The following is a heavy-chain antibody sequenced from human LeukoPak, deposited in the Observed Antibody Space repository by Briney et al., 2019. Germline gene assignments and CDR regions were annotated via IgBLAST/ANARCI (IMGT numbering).Heavy chain of an antibody. CDR1: GFTVSSNY. D-gene: IGHD6-13*01. J-gene: IGHJ6*02. Sequence: GGSLRLSCAASGFTVSSNYMSWFRQALGGGLVWVSVIYSGGSTYYADSVKGRFTISRDNSKNTLYLQMNSLRAEDTAVYYCAREQSAAAGYYYYGMDVWGQGTTVTVSS. CDR2: IYSGGST. CDR3: AREQSAAAGYYYYGMDV. V-gene: IGHV3-66*01.